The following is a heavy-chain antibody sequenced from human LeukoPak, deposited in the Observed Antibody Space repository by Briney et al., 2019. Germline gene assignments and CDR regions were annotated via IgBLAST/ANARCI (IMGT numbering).Heavy chain of an antibody. D-gene: IGHD1-26*01. Sequence: GASVKVSCKASGYTFTSYGISWVRQAPGQGLEWMGWISAYNGNTSYAQKFQGRVTMTRDTSTSTVYMELSSLRSEDTAVYYCARVPTLRELSPPFDYWGQGTLVTVSS. CDR2: ISAYNGNT. CDR3: ARVPTLRELSPPFDY. J-gene: IGHJ4*02. CDR1: GYTFTSYG. V-gene: IGHV1-18*01.